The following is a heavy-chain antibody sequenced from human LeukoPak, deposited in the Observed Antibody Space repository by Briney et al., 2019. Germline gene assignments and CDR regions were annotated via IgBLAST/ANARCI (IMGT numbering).Heavy chain of an antibody. CDR3: ARSPPGVAATNYYYYMDV. Sequence: ASVKVSCKASGGTFSSYAISWVRQAPGQGLEWMGWINPNSGGTNYAQKFQGRVTMTRDTSISTAYMELSRLRSDDTAVYYCARSPPGVAATNYYYYMDVWGKGTTVTISS. CDR1: GGTFSSYA. CDR2: INPNSGGT. J-gene: IGHJ6*03. V-gene: IGHV1-2*02. D-gene: IGHD6-25*01.